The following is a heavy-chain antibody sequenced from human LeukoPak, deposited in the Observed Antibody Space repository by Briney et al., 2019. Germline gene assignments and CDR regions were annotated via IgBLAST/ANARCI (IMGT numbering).Heavy chain of an antibody. J-gene: IGHJ6*04. V-gene: IGHV4-39*01. D-gene: IGHD3-3*01. CDR1: GGSISSSRYY. CDR3: ASVRHYPLEYYDYVDV. Sequence: SETLSLTCTVSGGSISSSRYYWGWIPQPPGQGLEWIGRIYYSGSTYYNPSLKSRVTISVDTSNNKFSLKLSSVTAADTAVYYCASVRHYPLEYYDYVDVWGKGTTVTVSS. CDR2: IYYSGST.